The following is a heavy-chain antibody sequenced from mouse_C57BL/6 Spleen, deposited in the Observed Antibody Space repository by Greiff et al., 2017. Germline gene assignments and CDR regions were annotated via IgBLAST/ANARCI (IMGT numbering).Heavy chain of an antibody. CDR1: GFTFSSYA. Sequence: EVKLMESGGGLVKPGGSLKLSCAASGFTFSSYAMSWVRQTPEKRLEWVAIISDCGSYTYYPDNVKGRFTISRDNAKNNLYMQMSHLKSEDTAMYYCARSPYYGSSSYYFDYWGQGTTLTVSS. J-gene: IGHJ2*01. CDR3: ARSPYYGSSSYYFDY. V-gene: IGHV5-4*03. D-gene: IGHD1-1*01. CDR2: ISDCGSYT.